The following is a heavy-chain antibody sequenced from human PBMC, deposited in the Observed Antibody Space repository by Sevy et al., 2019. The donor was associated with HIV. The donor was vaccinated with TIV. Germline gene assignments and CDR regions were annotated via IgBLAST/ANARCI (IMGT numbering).Heavy chain of an antibody. D-gene: IGHD3-22*01. CDR3: VKGGSSSNYYHYDF. Sequence: GGSLRLSCAASGFTFSSYATNWVRQAPGKGLEWVSTITSDGTTYYAGSVKGRVTISRDNSKNTLYLQMNSLRDEDTAVYYCVKGGSSSNYYHYDFWGQGTLVTVSS. CDR2: ITSDGTT. J-gene: IGHJ4*02. V-gene: IGHV3-23*01. CDR1: GFTFSSYA.